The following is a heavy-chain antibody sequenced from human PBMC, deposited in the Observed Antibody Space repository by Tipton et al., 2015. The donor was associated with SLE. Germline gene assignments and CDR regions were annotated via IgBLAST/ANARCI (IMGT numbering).Heavy chain of an antibody. CDR1: GFTFNIYA. V-gene: IGHV3-23*01. Sequence: GSLRLSCAASGFTFNIYAMSWVRQAPGRGLEWVSAISGNGVSTYYADSVEGRFTISRDNFKNMVYLQMNSLRAEDTAVYFCVRSRVYCSRSSCYSYNSYYGMDVWGQGTTVTVS. J-gene: IGHJ6*02. D-gene: IGHD2-2*01. CDR3: VRSRVYCSRSSCYSYNSYYGMDV. CDR2: ISGNGVST.